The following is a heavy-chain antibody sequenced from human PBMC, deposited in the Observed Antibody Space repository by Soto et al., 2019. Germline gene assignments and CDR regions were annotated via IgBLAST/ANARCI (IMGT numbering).Heavy chain of an antibody. V-gene: IGHV3-23*01. CDR2: ISGSGSGT. CDR1: GFTFSSYA. CDR3: AIPTIFGGDSFYGMDV. J-gene: IGHJ6*02. Sequence: LRLSCAASGFTFSSYAMGWVRQAPGEGLEWISTISGSGSGTYYADSVKGRFTISRDNSKNTLYMQMNSLSAEDTAVYYCAIPTIFGGDSFYGMDVWGQGTTVTVSS. D-gene: IGHD3-3*01.